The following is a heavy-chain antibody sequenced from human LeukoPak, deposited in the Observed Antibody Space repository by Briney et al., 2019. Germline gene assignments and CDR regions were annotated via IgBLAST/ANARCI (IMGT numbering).Heavy chain of an antibody. CDR3: AKDAGPVPDGWFDP. CDR2: IRHSGVDS. J-gene: IGHJ5*02. D-gene: IGHD2-2*01. CDR1: RFSFSDYT. Sequence: GGSLRLSCAASRFSFSDYTMSWVRQLPGKGLEWVSGIRHSGVDSSYADPVKGRFTISRDNSKNMLYLQMNSPRAEDTAVYYCAKDAGPVPDGWFDPWGQGTLVTVSS. V-gene: IGHV3-23*01.